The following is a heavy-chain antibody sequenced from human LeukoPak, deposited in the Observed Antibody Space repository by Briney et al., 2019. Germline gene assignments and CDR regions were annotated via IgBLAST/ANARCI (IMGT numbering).Heavy chain of an antibody. CDR2: ISGSGGST. CDR3: AKEKTYRSSLTEYFQH. CDR1: GFTFSSYA. J-gene: IGHJ1*01. D-gene: IGHD6-6*01. V-gene: IGHV3-23*01. Sequence: GGSLRLSCAASGFTFSSYAMSWVRQAPGKGLEWVSAISGSGGSTYYADSVKGRFTISRDNSKNTLYLQMNSLRAEDTAVYYCAKEKTYRSSLTEYFQHWGQGTLVTVSS.